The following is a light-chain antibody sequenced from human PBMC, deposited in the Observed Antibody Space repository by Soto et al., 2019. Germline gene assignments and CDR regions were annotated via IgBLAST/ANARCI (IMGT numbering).Light chain of an antibody. J-gene: IGKJ3*01. CDR3: QQYGSSPGFT. CDR1: QSVSSSY. CDR2: GAS. Sequence: EIVLTQSPGTLSLSPGERATLSCRASQSVSSSYLAWYQQKPGQAPRLLIYGASSRATGIPDRFSGSGSGTDFTLPISSLEPEDFSVYYCQQYGSSPGFTFGPGTKVHI. V-gene: IGKV3-20*01.